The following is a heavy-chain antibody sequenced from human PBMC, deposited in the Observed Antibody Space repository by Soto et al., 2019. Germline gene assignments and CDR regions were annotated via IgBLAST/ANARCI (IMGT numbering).Heavy chain of an antibody. V-gene: IGHV4-38-2*02. CDR1: GYSISTGLN. CDR2: IYHSGST. Sequence: SETLSLTCAVSGYSISTGLNWAWIRQPPGKGLEWIGSIYHSGSTYYNLSLKSRVTISSDASKNQISLKLSSVTAADTALYYCARDWGTGFSQLDSWGQGTLVTVSS. J-gene: IGHJ4*02. D-gene: IGHD6-19*01. CDR3: ARDWGTGFSQLDS.